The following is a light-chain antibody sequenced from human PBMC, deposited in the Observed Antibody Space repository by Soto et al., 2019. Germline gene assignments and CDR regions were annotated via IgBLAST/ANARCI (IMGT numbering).Light chain of an antibody. Sequence: QSALTQPRSVSGSPGQSVTISCAGSSTDIGGYNYVSWYQQYPGKAPKLKIYDVAKRPSGVPDRFSGSKSGNTASLTISGLQAEDEADYHCCSSAGTYTPVFGGGTKVTVL. J-gene: IGLJ3*02. CDR2: DVA. V-gene: IGLV2-11*01. CDR3: CSSAGTYTPV. CDR1: STDIGGYNY.